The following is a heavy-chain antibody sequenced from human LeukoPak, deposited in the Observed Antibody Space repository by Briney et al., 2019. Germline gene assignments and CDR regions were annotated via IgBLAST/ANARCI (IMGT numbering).Heavy chain of an antibody. V-gene: IGHV5-51*01. D-gene: IGHD1-20*01. CDR3: ARPNDPSITGIHGAFDI. J-gene: IGHJ3*02. Sequence: GESLKISCKGSGYSFTSYWIGWVRQMPGKGLEWMGIIYPGDSDTRYSPSFQGQVTISADKSISTAYLQWSSLKASDTAMYYCARPNDPSITGIHGAFDIWGQGTMVTVSS. CDR1: GYSFTSYW. CDR2: IYPGDSDT.